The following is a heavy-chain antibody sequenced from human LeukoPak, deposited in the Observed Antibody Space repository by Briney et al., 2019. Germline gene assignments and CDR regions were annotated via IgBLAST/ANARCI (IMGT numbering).Heavy chain of an antibody. V-gene: IGHV3-23*01. CDR1: GFTFSSYA. CDR3: ARGVSRYDILTGYYKGGRFDY. Sequence: GGSLRLSCAASGFTFSSYAMSWVRQAPGKGLEWVSAISGSGGSTYYADSVKGRFTISRDNSKNTLYLQMNSLRAEDTAVYYCARGVSRYDILTGYYKGGRFDYWGQGTLVTVSS. D-gene: IGHD3-9*01. CDR2: ISGSGGST. J-gene: IGHJ4*02.